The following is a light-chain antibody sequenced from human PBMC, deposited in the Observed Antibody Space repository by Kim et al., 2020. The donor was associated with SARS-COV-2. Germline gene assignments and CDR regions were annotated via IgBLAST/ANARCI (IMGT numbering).Light chain of an antibody. CDR2: GAS. V-gene: IGKV3-15*01. CDR1: QSVSSN. J-gene: IGKJ4*01. Sequence: APGESATRSCRASQSVSSNLAWYQQKPGQAPRLLIYGASTRATGIPARFSGSGSGTEFTLTISSLQSEDFAVYYCQQYNNWPPGTFGGGTKVDIK. CDR3: QQYNNWPPGT.